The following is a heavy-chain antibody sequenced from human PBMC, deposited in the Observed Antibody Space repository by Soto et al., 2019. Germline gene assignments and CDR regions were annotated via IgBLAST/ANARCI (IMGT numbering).Heavy chain of an antibody. J-gene: IGHJ4*02. Sequence: PGGSLRLSCVASGFPLSSYWMSWVRQAPGKGLEWVATIRHDGSEQFYVDSVRGRFTVSRDNTKNSLSLQMDNLRDEDTAVYYCATIFGVPRVFWGQGVLVTVSS. CDR3: ATIFGVPRVF. CDR2: IRHDGSEQ. D-gene: IGHD3-3*01. CDR1: GFPLSSYW. V-gene: IGHV3-7*01.